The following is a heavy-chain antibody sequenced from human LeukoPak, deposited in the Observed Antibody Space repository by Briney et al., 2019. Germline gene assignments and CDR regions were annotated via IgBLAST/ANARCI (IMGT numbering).Heavy chain of an antibody. J-gene: IGHJ5*02. V-gene: IGHV4-30-2*01. CDR2: IYHTGST. D-gene: IGHD2-2*01. CDR1: GGSISSGLYS. CDR3: ARLQYCSGTSCYWFDP. Sequence: SQTLSLTCDVSGGSISSGLYSWSWIRQPLGKGLEWIGYIYHTGSTYYNPSLKSRVTISVDTSKNQFSLRLSSVTPADTAVYYCARLQYCSGTSCYWFDPWGQGTLVTVSS.